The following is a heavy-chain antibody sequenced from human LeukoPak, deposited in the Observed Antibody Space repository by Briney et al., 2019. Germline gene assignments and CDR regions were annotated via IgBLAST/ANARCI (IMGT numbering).Heavy chain of an antibody. CDR2: IGGSGGGI. D-gene: IGHD4-11*01. CDR1: RFTFSSYA. Sequence: GGSLRLSCAASRFTFSSYAMSWVRQAPGMRLEWVSTIGGSGGGIYYADSVKGRFTISRDGATNSLYLQMNSLRVEDTALYYCARDRESESDSEGDYWGQGTLVTVSS. J-gene: IGHJ4*02. CDR3: ARDRESESDSEGDY. V-gene: IGHV3-23*01.